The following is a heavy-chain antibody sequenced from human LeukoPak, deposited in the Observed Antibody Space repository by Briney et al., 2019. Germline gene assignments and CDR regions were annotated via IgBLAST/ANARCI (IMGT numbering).Heavy chain of an antibody. CDR3: ARDFYASGFYFWFDP. CDR1: GGSFSGYY. V-gene: IGHV4-34*01. D-gene: IGHD2/OR15-2a*01. Sequence: SETLSLTCAVYGGSFSGYYWSWIRQPPGKGLEWIGEINHSGSTNYNPSLKSRVTISVDTSKNYFSLRLSSVTAADTAVYYCARDFYASGFYFWFDPWGQGMLVTVSS. J-gene: IGHJ5*02. CDR2: INHSGST.